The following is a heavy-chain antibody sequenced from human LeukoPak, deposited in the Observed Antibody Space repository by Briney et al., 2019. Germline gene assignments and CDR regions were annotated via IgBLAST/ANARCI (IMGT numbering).Heavy chain of an antibody. CDR2: IYYTGST. J-gene: IGHJ4*02. D-gene: IGHD3-3*01. Sequence: SETLSLTCTVSGGSISTYYWSWIRQPPGKGLEWIGYIYYTGSTSYNPSLKSRVTISVDTSKNQFSLKLSSVTAADTAVYYCARVVKNFRSGYYGHRRGYYFDYWGQGTLVTVSS. CDR1: GGSISTYY. CDR3: ARVVKNFRSGYYGHRRGYYFDY. V-gene: IGHV4-59*01.